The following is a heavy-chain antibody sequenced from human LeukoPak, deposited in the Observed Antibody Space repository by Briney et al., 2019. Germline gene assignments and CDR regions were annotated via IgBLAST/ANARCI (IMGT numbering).Heavy chain of an antibody. Sequence: ASVKVSCKASGYTFTNYAMHWVRQAPGQRLEWMGWINAGNGNTKYSQEFQGRVTLTRDTSASTAYMDLISLRFEDTAVYYCATEIFGVVIGGLAYDIWGQGTMVTVSS. D-gene: IGHD3-3*01. CDR2: INAGNGNT. J-gene: IGHJ3*02. CDR1: GYTFTNYA. CDR3: ATEIFGVVIGGLAYDI. V-gene: IGHV1-3*03.